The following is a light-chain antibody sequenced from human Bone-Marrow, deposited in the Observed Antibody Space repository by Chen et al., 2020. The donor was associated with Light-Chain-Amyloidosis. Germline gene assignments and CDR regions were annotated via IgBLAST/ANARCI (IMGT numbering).Light chain of an antibody. CDR2: DDS. CDR1: NIGSTS. CDR3: QGWDRSSDRPV. J-gene: IGLJ3*02. Sequence: SYVLTQPSSVSVAPGQTATIACWGNNIGSTSRHWYQQTPGQAPLLVVYDDSDRPSGIPERLSGSNSGNTATLTISRVEAGDEADYYCQGWDRSSDRPVFGGGTKLTFL. V-gene: IGLV3-21*02.